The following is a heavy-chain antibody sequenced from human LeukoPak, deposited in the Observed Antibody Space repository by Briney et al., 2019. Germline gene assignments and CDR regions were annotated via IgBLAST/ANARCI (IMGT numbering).Heavy chain of an antibody. J-gene: IGHJ5*02. D-gene: IGHD5-24*01. V-gene: IGHV3-11*01. CDR3: ARERERSDWFDP. CDR2: ISSSGSTI. Sequence: GGSLRLSCAASGFTFSDYYMSWIRQAPGKGLEWVSYISSSGSTIYYADSVKGRFTISRDNAKNSLYLQMNSLRDEDTAVYYCARERERSDWFDPWGQGTLVTVSS. CDR1: GFTFSDYY.